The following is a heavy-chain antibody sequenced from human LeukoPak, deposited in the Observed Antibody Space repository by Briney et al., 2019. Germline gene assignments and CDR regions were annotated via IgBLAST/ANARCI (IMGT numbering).Heavy chain of an antibody. D-gene: IGHD6-19*01. CDR2: INPSGGST. CDR1: GYTFTSYY. Sequence: GASVKVSCKASGYTFTSYYMHWVRQAPGQGLEWMGIINPSGGSTSYAQKFQGRVTMTRDMSTSTVYMELSSLRSEDTAVYYCARDPVSSQSRPYFDYWGQGTLVTVSS. V-gene: IGHV1-46*01. J-gene: IGHJ4*02. CDR3: ARDPVSSQSRPYFDY.